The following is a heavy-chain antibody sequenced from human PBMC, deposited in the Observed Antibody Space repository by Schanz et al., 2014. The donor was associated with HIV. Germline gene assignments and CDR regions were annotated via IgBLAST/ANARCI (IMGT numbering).Heavy chain of an antibody. CDR1: GFAFSDYA. CDR3: AKGQRGMVRGDIDY. V-gene: IGHV3-23*01. J-gene: IGHJ4*02. Sequence: EVQLLESGGGLAQPGGSQRLSCAASGFAFSDYAMTWVRQAPGKGLEWVSAISGSGISTYYADSVKGRFTISRDNSKNTLYLQMNSLRAEDTAVYYCAKGQRGMVRGDIDYWGQGTLVTVSS. D-gene: IGHD3-10*01. CDR2: ISGSGIST.